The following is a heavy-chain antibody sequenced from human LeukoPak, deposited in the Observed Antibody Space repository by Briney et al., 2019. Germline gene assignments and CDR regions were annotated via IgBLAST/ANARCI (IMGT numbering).Heavy chain of an antibody. Sequence: SVKVSCKASGGTFSSYAISWVRQAPGQGLEWMGGIIPIFGTANYAQKFQGRVTITADESTSTAYMELSSLRSEDTAVYYCARDRSYSSGWYKNAFDIWGQGTMATVSS. V-gene: IGHV1-69*01. D-gene: IGHD6-19*01. CDR2: IIPIFGTA. J-gene: IGHJ3*02. CDR1: GGTFSSYA. CDR3: ARDRSYSSGWYKNAFDI.